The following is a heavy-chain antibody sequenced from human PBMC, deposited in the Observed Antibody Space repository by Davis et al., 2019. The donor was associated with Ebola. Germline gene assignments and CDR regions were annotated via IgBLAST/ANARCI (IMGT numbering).Heavy chain of an antibody. CDR1: GGSISSYY. Sequence: ETLSLSCTVSGGSISSYYWSWIRQPPGKGLEWIGYIYYSGSTNYNPSLKSRVTISVDTSKNQFSLKLSSVTAADTAVYYCARTWLRLGNWFDPWGQGTLVTVSS. CDR2: IYYSGST. CDR3: ARTWLRLGNWFDP. V-gene: IGHV4-59*08. J-gene: IGHJ5*02. D-gene: IGHD5-12*01.